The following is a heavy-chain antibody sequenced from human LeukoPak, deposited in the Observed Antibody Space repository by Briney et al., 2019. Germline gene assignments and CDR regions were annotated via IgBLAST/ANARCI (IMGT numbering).Heavy chain of an antibody. V-gene: IGHV1-69*05. Sequence: ASVKVSCKASGGTFSIYAITWVRQAPGQGLEWMGGIIPIFGTPNYAQKFQGRVTMTRDTSTSTVYMELSSLRSEDTAVYYCARGSQIAAAGTGWFDPWGQGTLVTVSS. D-gene: IGHD6-13*01. J-gene: IGHJ5*02. CDR2: IIPIFGTP. CDR3: ARGSQIAAAGTGWFDP. CDR1: GGTFSIYA.